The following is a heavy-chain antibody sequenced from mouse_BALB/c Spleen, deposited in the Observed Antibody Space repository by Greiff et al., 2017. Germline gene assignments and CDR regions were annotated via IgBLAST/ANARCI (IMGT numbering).Heavy chain of an antibody. CDR1: GFSLTSYG. CDR3: AREVTTVVAQYYFDY. V-gene: IGHV2-9*02. J-gene: IGHJ2*01. Sequence: VQRVESGPGLVAPSQSLSITCTVSGFSLTSYGVHWVRQPPGKGLEWLGVIWAGGSTNYNSALMSRLSISKDNSKSQVFLKMNSLQTDDTAMYYCAREVTTVVAQYYFDYWGQGTTLTVSS. D-gene: IGHD1-1*01. CDR2: IWAGGST.